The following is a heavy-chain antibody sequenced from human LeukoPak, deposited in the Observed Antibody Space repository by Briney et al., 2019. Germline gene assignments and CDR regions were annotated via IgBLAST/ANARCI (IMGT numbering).Heavy chain of an antibody. D-gene: IGHD6-25*01. V-gene: IGHV3-30*02. Sequence: GGSLRLSCAASGFTFSNYGMHWVRQAPGKGLEWVAFIRFDGSGKYYADSVKGRFTISRDNSKNTLYLQMNSLRAEDTAVYFCANGSKIAANIYWGQGTLVTVSS. J-gene: IGHJ4*02. CDR3: ANGSKIAANIY. CDR1: GFTFSNYG. CDR2: IRFDGSGK.